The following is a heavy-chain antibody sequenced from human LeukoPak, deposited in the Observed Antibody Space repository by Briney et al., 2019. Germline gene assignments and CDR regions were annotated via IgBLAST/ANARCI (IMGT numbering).Heavy chain of an antibody. V-gene: IGHV3-74*01. CDR1: GFTFSSHW. Sequence: PGGSLRLSCAASGFTFSSHWMHWVRQAPGKGLVWVSRINSDGSGTIYADSVKGRFTISRDNAKKSLYLQMNSLRAEDTAVYYCASNSIAALSHYFDYWGQGALVTVSS. CDR2: INSDGSGT. J-gene: IGHJ4*02. CDR3: ASNSIAALSHYFDY. D-gene: IGHD6-6*01.